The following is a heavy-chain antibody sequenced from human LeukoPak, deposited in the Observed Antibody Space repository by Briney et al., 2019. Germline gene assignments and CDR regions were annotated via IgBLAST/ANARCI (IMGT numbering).Heavy chain of an antibody. CDR3: ARDSRGDPYFDY. CDR1: GFTVSSNY. Sequence: GGSLRLSCAASGFTVSSNYMSWVRQAPGKGLEWVSVIYSGGSTYYADSVKGRFTISRDNSKNTLYLQMNSLRAEDTAVYYCARDSRGDPYFDYWGQGTLVTVSS. J-gene: IGHJ4*02. CDR2: IYSGGST. V-gene: IGHV3-66*01. D-gene: IGHD3-16*01.